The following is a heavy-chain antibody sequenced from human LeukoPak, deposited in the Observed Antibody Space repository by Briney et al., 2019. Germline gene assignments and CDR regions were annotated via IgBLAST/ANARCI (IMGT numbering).Heavy chain of an antibody. CDR1: GFTVSSNY. Sequence: GGSLRLSCAASGFTVSSNYMSWVRQAPGKGLEWVSVIYSGGSTYYADSVKGRFTISRDNSKNTLYLQMNSLRAEDTAVYYCARGRGTIFGVVNDAFDIWGQGTMVTVSS. J-gene: IGHJ3*02. CDR2: IYSGGST. D-gene: IGHD3-3*01. CDR3: ARGRGTIFGVVNDAFDI. V-gene: IGHV3-66*02.